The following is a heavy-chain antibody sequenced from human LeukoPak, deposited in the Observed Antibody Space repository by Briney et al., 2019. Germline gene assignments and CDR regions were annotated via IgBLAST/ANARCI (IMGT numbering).Heavy chain of an antibody. V-gene: IGHV4-31*03. CDR2: IYYSGST. J-gene: IGHJ4*02. D-gene: IGHD3-22*01. CDR1: GGSISSGGYY. Sequence: PSETLSLTCSVSGGSISSGGYYWSWIRQHPGKGLEWIGYIYYSGSTYYNPSLKSRVTISVDTSKNQFSLKLSSVTAADTAVYYCARERRYYYDSSGYFDYWGQGTLVAVSS. CDR3: ARERRYYYDSSGYFDY.